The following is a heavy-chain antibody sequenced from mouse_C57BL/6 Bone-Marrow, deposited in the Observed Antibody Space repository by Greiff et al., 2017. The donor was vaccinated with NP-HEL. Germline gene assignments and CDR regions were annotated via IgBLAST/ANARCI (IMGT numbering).Heavy chain of an antibody. D-gene: IGHD1-3*01. CDR2: IYPGSGST. CDR1: GYTFTSYW. V-gene: IGHV1-55*01. J-gene: IGHJ2*01. CDR3: ARSGNSYFDY. Sequence: QVQLKQPGDELVKPGASVKMSCKASGYTFTSYWITWVKQRPGQGLEWIGDIYPGSGSTNYNEKFKSKATLTVDTSSSTAYMQLSSLTSEDSAVYYCARSGNSYFDYWGQGTTLTVSS.